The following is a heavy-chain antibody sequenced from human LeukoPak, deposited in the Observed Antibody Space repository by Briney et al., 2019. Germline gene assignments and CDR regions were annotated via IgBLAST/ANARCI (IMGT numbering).Heavy chain of an antibody. J-gene: IGHJ4*02. D-gene: IGHD1-7*01. CDR1: GGSISSYY. CDR3: ARMRGTTLFDY. Sequence: SETLSLTCTVSGGSISSYYWSWIRQPPGKGLEWIGYIYYSGSTNYNPSLKSRVTISVDTSKNQFSLKLSSVTAEDTAVYYCARMRGTTLFDYWGQGTLVTVSS. V-gene: IGHV4-59*01. CDR2: IYYSGST.